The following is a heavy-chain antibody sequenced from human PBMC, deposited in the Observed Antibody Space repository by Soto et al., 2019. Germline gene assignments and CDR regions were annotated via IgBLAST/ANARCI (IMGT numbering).Heavy chain of an antibody. CDR2: IFYNGGT. D-gene: IGHD2-8*01. CDR3: ARGDHGPRRFYFDT. CDR1: GGSVNSGGYD. Sequence: ETLSVTCTVSGGSVNSGGYDWSWIRQPPGKGLEWIGFIFYNGGTSYNPSLGSRVTISADTSKNLFYLNLNFVTAADTAVYYCARGDHGPRRFYFDTWGQGTLVTVS. V-gene: IGHV4-61*03. J-gene: IGHJ4*02.